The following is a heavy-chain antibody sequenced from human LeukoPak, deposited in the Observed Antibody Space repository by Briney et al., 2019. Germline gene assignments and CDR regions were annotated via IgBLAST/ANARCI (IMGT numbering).Heavy chain of an antibody. CDR3: ARDWGSTMVTPYYGMDV. CDR1: GGSISSSNW. D-gene: IGHD5-18*01. V-gene: IGHV4-4*02. Sequence: SETLSLTCAVSGGSISSSNWWSRVRPPPGKGLEWIGEIYHSGSTNYNPSLKSRVTIAVDTSKNQFSLKLSSVTAADTAVYYCARDWGSTMVTPYYGMDVWGQGTTVTVSS. CDR2: IYHSGST. J-gene: IGHJ6*02.